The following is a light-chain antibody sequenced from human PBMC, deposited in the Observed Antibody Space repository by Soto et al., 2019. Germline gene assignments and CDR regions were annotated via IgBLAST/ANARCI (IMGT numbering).Light chain of an antibody. V-gene: IGLV2-8*01. J-gene: IGLJ3*02. CDR3: TSYVSSDIWV. Sequence: QSALTQPPSASGSPGQSVTISCTGTSSDVGAYKYVSWYQQYPGKAPKLMIYEVSKRPSGVPDRFSGSKSGNTASLTVSGLQAEDEADYYFTSYVSSDIWVFGGGTKVTVL. CDR1: SSDVGAYKY. CDR2: EVS.